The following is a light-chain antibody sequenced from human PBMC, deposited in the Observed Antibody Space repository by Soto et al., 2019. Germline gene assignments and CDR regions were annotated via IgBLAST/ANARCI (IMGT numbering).Light chain of an antibody. CDR2: GAS. J-gene: IGKJ2*01. CDR3: QHLNTSPRT. Sequence: DIQLTQSPSFLSASVGDRVTITCRASQSISRYLAWYQQPPGKAPKLLIYGASTLQRGVSSRFSGSGSGTEFTLTISSLQPEDFATYYCQHLNTSPRTFGQGTKLEVK. V-gene: IGKV1-9*01. CDR1: QSISRY.